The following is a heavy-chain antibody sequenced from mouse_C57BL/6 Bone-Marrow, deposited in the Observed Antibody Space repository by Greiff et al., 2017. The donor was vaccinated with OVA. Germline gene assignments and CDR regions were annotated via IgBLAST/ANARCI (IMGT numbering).Heavy chain of an antibody. V-gene: IGHV1-59*01. D-gene: IGHD1-1*01. CDR2: IDPSDSYT. CDR3: ARDPIT. CDR1: GYTFTSYW. J-gene: IGHJ2*01. Sequence: VQLQQPGAELVRPGPSVKLSCKASGYTFTSYWMHWVKQRPGQGLEWIGVIDPSDSYTNYNQKFKGKATLTVDTSSSTAYMQLSSLTSEDSAVYYCARDPITWGQGTTLTVSS.